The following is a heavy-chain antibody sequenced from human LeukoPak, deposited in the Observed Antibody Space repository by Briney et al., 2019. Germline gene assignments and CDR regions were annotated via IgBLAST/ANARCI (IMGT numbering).Heavy chain of an antibody. V-gene: IGHV1-8*01. CDR3: ASGYCSSTSCPIQH. CDR2: MNPNSCNT. Sequence: ASVKVSFKASGYTFTSCDINWVRQATGQGLEWMGWMNPNSCNTGYAQKFQGRVTMTRNTSISTAYMELSSLRSGDTAVYYCASGYCSSTSCPIQHWGQGTLVTVSS. D-gene: IGHD2-2*01. J-gene: IGHJ1*01. CDR1: GYTFTSCD.